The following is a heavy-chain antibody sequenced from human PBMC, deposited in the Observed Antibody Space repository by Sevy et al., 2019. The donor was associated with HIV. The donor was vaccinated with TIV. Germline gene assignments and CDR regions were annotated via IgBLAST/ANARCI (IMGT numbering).Heavy chain of an antibody. CDR2: IYSSGNT. D-gene: IGHD3-10*01. CDR1: GFTVSSNY. Sequence: GGCLRLSCAASGFTVSSNYMNWVRQAPGKGLEWVSVIYSSGNTFYADSVKGRFTISRDNSKNTLYLQMNSLRAEDTAMYYCARAPGVVWGVVVTALDYWGQGTLVTVSS. V-gene: IGHV3-53*01. CDR3: ARAPGVVWGVVVTALDY. J-gene: IGHJ4*02.